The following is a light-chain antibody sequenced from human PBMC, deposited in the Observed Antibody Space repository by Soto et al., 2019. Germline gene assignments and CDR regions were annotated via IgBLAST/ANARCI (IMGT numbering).Light chain of an antibody. CDR3: QQYDNLPSYT. CDR2: DAS. CDR1: QDISNY. V-gene: IGKV1-33*01. J-gene: IGKJ2*01. Sequence: DIQMTQSPSSLSASVGDRVTITCQASQDISNYLNWYQQKPGKAPKLLIYDASNLETGVPSRFSGSGSGTDFTCNISSLQPEDIATYYCQQYDNLPSYTFGQGTKLEIK.